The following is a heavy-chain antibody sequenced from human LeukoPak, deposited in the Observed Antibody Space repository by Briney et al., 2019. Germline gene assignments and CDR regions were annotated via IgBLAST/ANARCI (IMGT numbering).Heavy chain of an antibody. CDR1: GFIFTTYT. V-gene: IGHV3-30-3*01. J-gene: IGHJ3*01. CDR3: ARVSWSYILAFGFDF. Sequence: GGALRLSCGASGFIFTTYTMHLVRLAPGKGLEWVAVISHDGNTKYYADSVKGRFTISKDNPKHTLYLQMSSLRSEDSAVYFCARVSWSYILAFGFDFWGQGTTVTVSS. D-gene: IGHD1-26*01. CDR2: ISHDGNTK.